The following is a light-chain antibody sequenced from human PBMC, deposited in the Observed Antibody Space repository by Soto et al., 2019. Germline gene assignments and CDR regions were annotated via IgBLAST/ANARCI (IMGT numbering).Light chain of an antibody. CDR2: RNN. J-gene: IGLJ2*01. CDR3: AAWDDSLPRGV. Sequence: QAVVTQPPSASGTPGQRVTISCSGSSSNIGSNYVYWYQQLPGTAPKLLIYRNNQRPSGVPDRFSGSKSGTSASLAISGLRSEDEADYYCAAWDDSLPRGVFGGGTQLTVL. CDR1: SSNIGSNY. V-gene: IGLV1-47*01.